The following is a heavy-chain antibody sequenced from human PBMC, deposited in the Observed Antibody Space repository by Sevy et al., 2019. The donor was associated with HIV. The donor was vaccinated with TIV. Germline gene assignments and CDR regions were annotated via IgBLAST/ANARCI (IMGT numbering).Heavy chain of an antibody. V-gene: IGHV3-11*01. D-gene: IGHD5-18*01. Sequence: GGSLRLSCVTSGFSFSDYHMSWIRLAPGKGLEWISHITSSHGAKVYADSVRGRFDISRDNARKSVYLQMNRLQVEDTATYFCVGRRYRVGHSWSYFFDFWGQRTAVTVSS. J-gene: IGHJ4*02. CDR1: GFSFSDYH. CDR2: ITSSHGAK. CDR3: VGRRYRVGHSWSYFFDF.